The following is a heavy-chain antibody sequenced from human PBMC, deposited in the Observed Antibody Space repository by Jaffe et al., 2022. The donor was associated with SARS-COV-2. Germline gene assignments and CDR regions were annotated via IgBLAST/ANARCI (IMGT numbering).Heavy chain of an antibody. CDR2: IKQDGSEK. J-gene: IGHJ6*02. Sequence: EVQLVESGGGLVQPGESLRLSCAASGFSFSNYWMTWVRQAPGKGLEWVANIKQDGSEKYYVESVKGRFTMSRDNAKNSLFLQMKSLRVEDTAVYYCARADFWSGIFGPLYYHGMDVWGQGTTVTVSS. V-gene: IGHV3-7*03. CDR1: GFSFSNYW. CDR3: ARADFWSGIFGPLYYHGMDV. D-gene: IGHD3-3*01.